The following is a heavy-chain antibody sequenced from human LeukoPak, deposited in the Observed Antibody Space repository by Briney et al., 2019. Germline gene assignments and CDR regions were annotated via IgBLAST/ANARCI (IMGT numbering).Heavy chain of an antibody. CDR1: GFAFSNYA. V-gene: IGHV3-23*01. J-gene: IGHJ4*02. Sequence: GGSLRLSCAASGFAFSNYAMSWVRQAPGKGLEWVSVVSGKTGTTYYADSVRGRFTTSRDNSKNTPYLQMNRLRAEDTAVYYCARPGLHHHDTTGYYSFDYWGQGTLVTVSS. CDR3: ARPGLHHHDTTGYYSFDY. D-gene: IGHD3-22*01. CDR2: VSGKTGTT.